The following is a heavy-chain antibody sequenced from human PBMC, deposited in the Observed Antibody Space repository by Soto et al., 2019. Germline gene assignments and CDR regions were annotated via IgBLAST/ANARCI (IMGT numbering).Heavy chain of an antibody. CDR2: VIPIFGTP. J-gene: IGHJ6*02. CDR1: GGTFSTYA. CDR3: ARSQGGSSSLDIYYYYYYGMDV. D-gene: IGHD2-15*01. V-gene: IGHV1-69*01. Sequence: QVQLVQSGAEVKKPGSSVKVSCKAPGGTFSTYAISWVRQAPGQGLEWMGGVIPIFGTPKYAQKFQGRVTITADESTSTGYMELRSLRSEATPVYYCARSQGGSSSLDIYYYYYYGMDVWGQGTTVTVSS.